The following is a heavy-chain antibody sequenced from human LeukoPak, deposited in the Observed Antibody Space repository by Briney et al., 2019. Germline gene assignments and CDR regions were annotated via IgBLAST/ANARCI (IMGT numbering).Heavy chain of an antibody. D-gene: IGHD6-13*01. Sequence: SETLSLTCTVSGGSISSGGYYWSWIRQHPGKGLEWIGYIYYSGSTYYNPSLKSRVTISVDTSKNQFSLKLSSVTAADTAVYYCARALGYSSSWLNYYYYGMDVWGQGTTVTVSS. CDR3: ARALGYSSSWLNYYYYGMDV. V-gene: IGHV4-31*03. CDR1: GGSISSGGYY. J-gene: IGHJ6*02. CDR2: IYYSGST.